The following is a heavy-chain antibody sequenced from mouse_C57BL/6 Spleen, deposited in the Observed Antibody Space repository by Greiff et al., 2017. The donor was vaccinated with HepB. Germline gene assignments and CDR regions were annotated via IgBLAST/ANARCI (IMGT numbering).Heavy chain of an antibody. Sequence: EVNVVESGGDLVKPGGSLKLSCAASGFTFSSSGMSWVRQTPDKRLEWVATISSGGSYTYYRDSVKGRFTISRDNAKNTLYLQMSSRKSEDKAMYDCERGDTRVVADFDYWGQGTTLTVSS. V-gene: IGHV5-6*01. CDR3: ERGDTRVVADFDY. D-gene: IGHD1-1*01. CDR1: GFTFSSSG. J-gene: IGHJ2*01. CDR2: ISSGGSYT.